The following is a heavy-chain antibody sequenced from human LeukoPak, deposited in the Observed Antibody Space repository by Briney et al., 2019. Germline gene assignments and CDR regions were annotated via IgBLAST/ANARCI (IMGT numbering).Heavy chain of an antibody. CDR1: GGTFSSYA. D-gene: IGHD2-21*02. CDR3: ARVFQGVVTALRGEDDAFDI. V-gene: IGHV1-69*06. J-gene: IGHJ3*02. CDR2: IIPIFGTA. Sequence: SVKVSCKASGGTFSSYAISWVRQAPGQGLEWMGGIIPIFGTANYAQKFQGRVTITADKSTSTAYMELSSLRSEDTAVYYCARVFQGVVTALRGEDDAFDIWGQGTMVTVSS.